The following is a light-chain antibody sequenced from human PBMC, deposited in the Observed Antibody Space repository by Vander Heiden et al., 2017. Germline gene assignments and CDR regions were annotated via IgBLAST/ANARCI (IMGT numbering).Light chain of an antibody. V-gene: IGKV1-39*01. CDR1: QTITNL. J-gene: IGKJ1*01. CDR3: QQSYGTAST. Sequence: DIQMTQSPSPLSASVGDRLTITCRASQTITNLLNWYQQKPVKAPKLLSYAASSLQSGVPSRFSGSGSGTDFTIRISSLHPEDFTAYYCQQSYGTASTF. CDR2: AAS.